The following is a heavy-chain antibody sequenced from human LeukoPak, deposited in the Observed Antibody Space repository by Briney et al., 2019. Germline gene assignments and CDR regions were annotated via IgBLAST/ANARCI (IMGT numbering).Heavy chain of an antibody. D-gene: IGHD3-22*01. CDR1: GFTVSNSY. Sequence: AEGSLRLSCAASGFTVSNSYMNWVRQAPGKGLEWVSLIYSGGGTYYADSVKGRFTISRDNSKNTLYLQMNSLRAEDTAVYYCARNYYDSSAYYYFDYWGQGTLVTVSS. CDR3: ARNYYDSSAYYYFDY. CDR2: IYSGGGT. V-gene: IGHV3-66*01. J-gene: IGHJ4*02.